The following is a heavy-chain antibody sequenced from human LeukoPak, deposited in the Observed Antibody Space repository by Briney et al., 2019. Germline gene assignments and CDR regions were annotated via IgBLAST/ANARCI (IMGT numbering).Heavy chain of an antibody. CDR3: ARGESVVISLYYYYGLDV. J-gene: IGHJ6*02. D-gene: IGHD3-22*01. Sequence: ASVKVSCKASGYTFTSYDINWVRQATGQGLEWMGWMNPNSGNTGYAQKFQGRVTTTRNTSISTAYMELSSLRSEDTAVYYCARGESVVISLYYYYGLDVWGQGTTVTVSS. V-gene: IGHV1-8*01. CDR2: MNPNSGNT. CDR1: GYTFTSYD.